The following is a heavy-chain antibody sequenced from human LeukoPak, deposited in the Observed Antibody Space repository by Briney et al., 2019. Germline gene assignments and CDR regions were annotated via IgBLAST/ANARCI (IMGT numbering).Heavy chain of an antibody. Sequence: GGSLRLSCAASGFTFSSYSMNWVRQAPGKGLEWVSSISSSSSYIYHADSVKGRFTISRDNAKNSLYLQMNSLRAEDTVVYYCARGGTSVDYWGQGTLVTVSS. CDR2: ISSSSSYI. CDR3: ARGGTSVDY. CDR1: GFTFSSYS. J-gene: IGHJ4*02. V-gene: IGHV3-21*01.